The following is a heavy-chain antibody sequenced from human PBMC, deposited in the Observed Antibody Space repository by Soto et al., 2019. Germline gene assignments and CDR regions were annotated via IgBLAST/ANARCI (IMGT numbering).Heavy chain of an antibody. Sequence: SETLSLTCAVSGASITGADSYWFWIRKPPGKGLEWIGYIYYSGGTNYNPSLKSRVTISLDKSKSQFSLRLISVTAADTAVYYCTREQSDDNYFDPWGQGTLVTVSS. CDR2: IYYSGGT. J-gene: IGHJ5*02. CDR3: TREQSDDNYFDP. D-gene: IGHD6-19*01. V-gene: IGHV4-61*08. CDR1: GASITGADSY.